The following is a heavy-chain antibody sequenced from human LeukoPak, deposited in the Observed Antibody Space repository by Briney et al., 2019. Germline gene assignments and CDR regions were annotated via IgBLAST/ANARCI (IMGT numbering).Heavy chain of an antibody. CDR3: ARDGVLLWFGELS. CDR2: IYSGGST. Sequence: GGSLRLSCAASGFSFSSNYMSWVRQAPGKGLEWVSVIYSGGSTYYSDSVKGRFTISRDNSKNTLYLQTNSLRAEDTAVYYCARDGVLLWFGELSWGQGTLVNVSS. V-gene: IGHV3-66*01. D-gene: IGHD3-10*01. J-gene: IGHJ4*02. CDR1: GFSFSSNY.